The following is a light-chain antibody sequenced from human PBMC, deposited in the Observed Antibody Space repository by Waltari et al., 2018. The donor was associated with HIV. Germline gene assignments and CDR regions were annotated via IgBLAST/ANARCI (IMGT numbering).Light chain of an antibody. CDR1: SSDVGGYKF. Sequence: QSALTQPRSVSGSPGQSVTIPCTGTSSDVGGYKFVSWYQQHPGKAPKLMIYDVTKRPSGVPDRFSGSKSGNTASLTISGLQTEDEAEYYCCSYAGSSVFGGGTKLTVL. V-gene: IGLV2-11*01. CDR3: CSYAGSSV. J-gene: IGLJ2*01. CDR2: DVT.